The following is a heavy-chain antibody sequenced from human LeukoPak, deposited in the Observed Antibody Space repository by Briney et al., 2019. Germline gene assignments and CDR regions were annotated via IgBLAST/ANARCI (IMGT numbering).Heavy chain of an antibody. Sequence: SQTLSLTCAISGDSVSNDNAVWNWIRQSPSRGLEWLGRTYYRSRWNYDYADSVKGRMTINPDTSKNQFSLQLNSVAPEDTALYYCARGLMATGFDPWGQGTLVTVSS. CDR1: GDSVSNDNAV. D-gene: IGHD5-24*01. CDR3: ARGLMATGFDP. V-gene: IGHV6-1*01. CDR2: TYYRSRWNY. J-gene: IGHJ5*02.